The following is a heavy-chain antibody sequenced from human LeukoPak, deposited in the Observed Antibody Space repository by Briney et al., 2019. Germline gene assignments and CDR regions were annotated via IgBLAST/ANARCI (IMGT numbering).Heavy chain of an antibody. CDR2: ISGSGGST. CDR3: ARGWMVRGLDY. J-gene: IGHJ4*02. V-gene: IGHV3-23*01. CDR1: GFTFSSYA. D-gene: IGHD3-10*01. Sequence: GGSLRLSCAASGFTFSSYAMSWVRQAPGKGLEWVSAISGSGGSTYYADSVKGRFTISRDNANNSLYLQMNSLRAEDTAVYYCARGWMVRGLDYWGQGTLVTVSS.